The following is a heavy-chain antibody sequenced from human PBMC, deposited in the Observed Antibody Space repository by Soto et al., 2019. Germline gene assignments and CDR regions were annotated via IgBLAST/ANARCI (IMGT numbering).Heavy chain of an antibody. CDR3: ARDRGITIFGVVSPNWFDP. V-gene: IGHV3-30-3*01. D-gene: IGHD3-3*01. CDR1: GFTFSSYA. CDR2: ISYDGSNK. Sequence: GGSLRLSCAASGFTFSSYAMHWVRQAPGKGLEWVAVISYDGSNKYYADSVKGRFTISRDNSKNTLYLQMNSLRAEDTAVYYCARDRGITIFGVVSPNWFDPWGQGTLVTVSS. J-gene: IGHJ5*02.